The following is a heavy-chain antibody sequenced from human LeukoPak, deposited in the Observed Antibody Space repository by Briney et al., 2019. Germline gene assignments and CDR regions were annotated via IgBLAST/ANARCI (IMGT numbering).Heavy chain of an antibody. J-gene: IGHJ4*02. Sequence: PGGSLRLSCAASGFTVSTNYMTWVRPAPGKGLERVSVIYSGGSTFYADSVKGRFTISRDNSKNTLYLQMNSLRAEDTAVYYCARASIAASGYYFDYWGQGTLVTVYS. D-gene: IGHD6-6*01. CDR1: GFTVSTNY. CDR3: ARASIAASGYYFDY. CDR2: IYSGGST. V-gene: IGHV3-66*02.